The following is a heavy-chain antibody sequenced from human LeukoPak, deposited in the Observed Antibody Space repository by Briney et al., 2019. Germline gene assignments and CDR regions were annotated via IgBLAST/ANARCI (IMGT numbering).Heavy chain of an antibody. Sequence: GGSLRLSCAASGFTFSDYYMSWIRQAPGKGLEWVSYVSSRGNTRYYADSVKGRFTISRDNAKNSLYLQMNSLRAEDTAVYYCARGWSRYYFDYWGQGILVTVSS. CDR3: ARGWSRYYFDY. V-gene: IGHV3-11*04. CDR1: GFTFSDYY. CDR2: VSSRGNTR. J-gene: IGHJ4*02. D-gene: IGHD2-15*01.